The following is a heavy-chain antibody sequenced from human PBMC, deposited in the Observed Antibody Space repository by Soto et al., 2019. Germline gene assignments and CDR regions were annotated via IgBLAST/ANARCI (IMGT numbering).Heavy chain of an antibody. D-gene: IGHD4-17*01. CDR1: GYTFTTYH. V-gene: IGHV1-46*01. CDR2: INPSGGRT. CDR3: ARATVTTMVDYFDY. Sequence: QVQLVQSGAEVKKPGASVKVSCKASGYTFTTYHMHWVRQAPGQGLEWMGIINPSGGRTSYPQKFQGRVTMTRATSTSTVYMELSSLRSEDTAVYYCARATVTTMVDYFDYWGQGTLVTVSS. J-gene: IGHJ4*02.